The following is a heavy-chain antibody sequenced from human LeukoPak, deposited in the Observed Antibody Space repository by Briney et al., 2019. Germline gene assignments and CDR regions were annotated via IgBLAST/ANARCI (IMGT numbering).Heavy chain of an antibody. D-gene: IGHD6-13*01. J-gene: IGHJ4*02. V-gene: IGHV3-74*01. CDR3: ARKAAGLTFDY. CDR1: GFTFSSYW. CDR2: INSDGSST. Sequence: GWSLRFSYAASGFTFSSYWMHWVRQAPGKGLVWVSRINSDGSSTNYADSVKGRFTISRGNAENTLYLQMNSLRAEDTAVYYCARKAAGLTFDYWGQGTLVTVSP.